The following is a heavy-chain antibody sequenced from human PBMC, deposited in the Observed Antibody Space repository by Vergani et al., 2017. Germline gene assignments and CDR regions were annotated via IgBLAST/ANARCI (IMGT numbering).Heavy chain of an antibody. CDR2: INPSGGST. D-gene: IGHD2-2*01. V-gene: IGHV1-46*03. J-gene: IGHJ6*03. CDR1: GYTFSSYY. Sequence: QVQLVQSGAEVKKPGASVKVSCKASGYTFSSYYMNWVRQAPGQGLEWMGIINPSGGSTSYAQKFQGRVTMTRDTSTSTVYMGLGSLRSEDTAVYYCARAYCSSTSCPSYYMDVWGKGTTVTVSS. CDR3: ARAYCSSTSCPSYYMDV.